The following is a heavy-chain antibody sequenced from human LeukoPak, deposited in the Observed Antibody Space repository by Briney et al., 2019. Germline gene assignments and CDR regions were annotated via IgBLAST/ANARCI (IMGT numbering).Heavy chain of an antibody. CDR1: GFTFSSYS. D-gene: IGHD3-3*01. CDR3: ARDRITIFGVGRRAFDI. CDR2: ISSSSSYI. Sequence: GGSLRLSCAASGFTFSSYSMNWVRQAPGKGLEWVSSISSSSSYIYYADSVKGRFTISRDNAKNSLYLHMNSLRAEDTAVYYCARDRITIFGVGRRAFDIWGQGTMVAVSS. V-gene: IGHV3-21*01. J-gene: IGHJ3*02.